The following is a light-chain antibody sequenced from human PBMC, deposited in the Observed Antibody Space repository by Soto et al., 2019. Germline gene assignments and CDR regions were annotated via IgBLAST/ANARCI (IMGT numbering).Light chain of an antibody. J-gene: IGKJ2*01. CDR1: QTVSTT. V-gene: IGKV3-15*01. CDR3: RQYTNWPQN. CDR2: GAS. Sequence: EIVMTQSQVTLSASPGERATLSCRASQTVSTTLAWYQQRPGQAPRLLIYGASTRVTGIPPRFSGSGSGTDFTLTISSLQSEDFAVYFCRQYTNWPQNFGQGTKLEIK.